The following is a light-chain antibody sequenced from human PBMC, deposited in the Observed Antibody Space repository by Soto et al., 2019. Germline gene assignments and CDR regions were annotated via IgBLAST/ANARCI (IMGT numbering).Light chain of an antibody. CDR1: QNVDKY. CDR2: AAS. CDR3: QLRST. V-gene: IGKV3-11*01. Sequence: IVLTQSPATLSLSPGERASLSCRASQNVDKYLAWYQQRPGQAPRLLIYAASNRATDIPARFSGSGSGTDFILTISSLEPEDFAVYYCQLRSTFGQGTRLEIK. J-gene: IGKJ5*01.